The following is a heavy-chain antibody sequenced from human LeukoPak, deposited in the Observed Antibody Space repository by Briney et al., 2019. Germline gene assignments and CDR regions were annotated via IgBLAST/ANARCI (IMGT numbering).Heavy chain of an antibody. CDR2: IYYSGSA. V-gene: IGHV4-59*01. J-gene: IGHJ4*02. CDR3: AGPRDKATAGTPFDV. CDR1: GGSLSSYY. D-gene: IGHD6-13*01. Sequence: SETLSLTCTVSGGSLSSYYWSWIRQPPGKGLEWIGYIYYSGSAKYNPSLKSRVTISVDTSKNQFSLKLSSVTAGDTAVYYCAGPRDKATAGTPFDVWCQETLITVSS.